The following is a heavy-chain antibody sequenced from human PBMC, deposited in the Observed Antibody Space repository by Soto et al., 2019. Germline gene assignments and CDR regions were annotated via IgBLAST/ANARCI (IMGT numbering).Heavy chain of an antibody. D-gene: IGHD3-9*01. J-gene: IGHJ4*02. CDR2: ISGSGGST. Sequence: GGSLRLSCAASGFTFSSYAMSWVRQAPGKGLEWVSAISGSGGSTYYADSVKGRFTISRDNSKNTLYLQMNSLRAEDTAVYYCAKVRLYNYDILTGPDYYDYWGQGTLVTVS. CDR1: GFTFSSYA. V-gene: IGHV3-23*01. CDR3: AKVRLYNYDILTGPDYYDY.